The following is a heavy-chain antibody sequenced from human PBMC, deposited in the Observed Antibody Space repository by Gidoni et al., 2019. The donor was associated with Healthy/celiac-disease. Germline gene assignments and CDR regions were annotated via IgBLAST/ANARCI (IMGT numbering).Heavy chain of an antibody. V-gene: IGHV1-2*02. CDR3: ARDRGAYLNGVVVAAYYFDY. CDR1: GYTFTGYY. Sequence: QVQLVQSGAEVTTPGASVKVSCKASGYTFTGYYMHWVRQAPGQGLEWMGWINPNSGGTNYAQKFQGRVTMTRDTSISTAYMELSRLRSDDTAVYYCARDRGAYLNGVVVAAYYFDYWGQGTLVTVSS. D-gene: IGHD2-15*01. J-gene: IGHJ4*02. CDR2: INPNSGGT.